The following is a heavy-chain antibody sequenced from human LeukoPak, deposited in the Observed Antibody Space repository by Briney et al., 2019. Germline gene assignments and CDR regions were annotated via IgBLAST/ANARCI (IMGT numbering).Heavy chain of an antibody. V-gene: IGHV3-30*02. D-gene: IGHD6-13*01. CDR1: GFTFSSYG. CDR2: IRYDGSNE. Sequence: AGGSLRLSCAASGFTFSSYGMHWVRQAPGKGLEWVSFIRYDGSNEYYADSVRGRFTISRDNSKNTLYLQMNSLRAEDTAVYYCASTTIAAAGTIDYWGQGTLVTVSS. J-gene: IGHJ4*02. CDR3: ASTTIAAAGTIDY.